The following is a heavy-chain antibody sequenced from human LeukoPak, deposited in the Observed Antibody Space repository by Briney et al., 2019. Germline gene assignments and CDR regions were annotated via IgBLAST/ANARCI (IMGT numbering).Heavy chain of an antibody. CDR2: ISSSGSTI. CDR3: ARSTYCSSTSCPFDY. D-gene: IGHD2-2*01. Sequence: PGGSLRLSCAASGFTFSDYYMSWIRQAPGKGLEWVSYISSSGSTIYYADSVKGRFTISRDTSKNTLDLQMNSLRPEDTAVYYCARSTYCSSTSCPFDYWGQGTLVTVSS. V-gene: IGHV3-11*01. CDR1: GFTFSDYY. J-gene: IGHJ4*02.